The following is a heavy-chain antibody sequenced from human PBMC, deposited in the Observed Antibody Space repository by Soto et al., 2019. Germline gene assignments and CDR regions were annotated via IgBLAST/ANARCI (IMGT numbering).Heavy chain of an antibody. V-gene: IGHV1-69*01. J-gene: IGHJ6*02. CDR2: IIPIFGTA. CDR3: AREICSGGSCYSGYYYYGMDV. D-gene: IGHD2-15*01. Sequence: QVQLVQSGAEVKKPGSSVKVSCKASGGTFSSYAISWVRQAPGQGLEWMGGIIPIFGTANYAQKLQGRVTITADESTSTAYMELSSLRSEDTAVYYCAREICSGGSCYSGYYYYGMDVWGQGTTVTVSS. CDR1: GGTFSSYA.